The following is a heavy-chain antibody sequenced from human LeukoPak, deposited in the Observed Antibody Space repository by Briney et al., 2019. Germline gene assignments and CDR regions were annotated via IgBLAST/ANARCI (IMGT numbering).Heavy chain of an antibody. D-gene: IGHD3-22*01. CDR2: ITSGVGIT. V-gene: IGHV3-23*01. J-gene: IGHJ4*02. Sequence: GGSLRLSCAASGFTFSNYGMNWVRQAPGKGLEWVSIITSGVGITYYADSVKGRFAISRDNSRNTLYLQMNSLRAEDTAVYYCAKGDYYDLDYWGQGTLVTVSS. CDR3: AKGDYYDLDY. CDR1: GFTFSNYG.